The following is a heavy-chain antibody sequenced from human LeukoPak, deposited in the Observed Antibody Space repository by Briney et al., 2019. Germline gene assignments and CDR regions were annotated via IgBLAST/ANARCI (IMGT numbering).Heavy chain of an antibody. CDR2: IIKSGSHI. V-gene: IGHV3-21*01. J-gene: IGHJ5*02. CDR3: ARGRGGDNSNWFDP. Sequence: GGSLRLSCAASGFTFSDYRMNWVRQAPGKGLEWVSAIIKSGSHIYYADSVKGRFTISRDNANNSLYLQMTGLRAEDTAVYYCARGRGGDNSNWFDPWGPGTLVTVSS. D-gene: IGHD1-20*01. CDR1: GFTFSDYR.